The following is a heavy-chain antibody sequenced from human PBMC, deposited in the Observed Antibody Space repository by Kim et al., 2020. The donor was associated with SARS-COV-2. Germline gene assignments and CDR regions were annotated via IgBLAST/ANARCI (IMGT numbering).Heavy chain of an antibody. CDR1: RFTFSSYG. D-gene: IGHD3-3*01. CDR3: AKDRRALRFLEWFITDY. Sequence: GGSLRLSCAASRFTFSSYGMHWVRQAPGKGLEWVAVISYDGSNKYYADSVKGRFTISRDNSKNTLYLQMNSLRAEDTAVYYCAKDRRALRFLEWFITDYWGQGTLVTVSS. V-gene: IGHV3-30*18. CDR2: ISYDGSNK. J-gene: IGHJ4*02.